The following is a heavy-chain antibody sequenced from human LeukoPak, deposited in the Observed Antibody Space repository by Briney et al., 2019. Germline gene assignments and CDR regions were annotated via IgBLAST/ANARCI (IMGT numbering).Heavy chain of an antibody. CDR3: ARDYRYSSGWPSGFDY. CDR1: GYTFTSYY. CDR2: INPSGGST. V-gene: IGHV1-46*03. J-gene: IGHJ4*02. D-gene: IGHD6-19*01. Sequence: GASVKVSCKASGYTFTSYYMHWVRQAPGQGLECMGIINPSGGSTSYAQKFQGRVTMTRDTSTSTVYMGLSSLRSEDTAVYYCARDYRYSSGWPSGFDYWGQGTLVTVSS.